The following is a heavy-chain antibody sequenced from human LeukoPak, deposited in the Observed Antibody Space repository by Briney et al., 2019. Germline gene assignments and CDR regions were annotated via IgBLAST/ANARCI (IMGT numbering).Heavy chain of an antibody. CDR2: INHSGST. CDR3: ARGRQEYYFDY. CDR1: GSXXXYY. Sequence: GSXXXYYWSWIRQPPGKGLEWIGEINHSGSTNYNPSLKSRVTISVDTSKNQFSLKLSSVTAADTAVYYCARGRQEYYFDYWGQGTLVTVSS. V-gene: IGHV4-34*01. J-gene: IGHJ4*02. D-gene: IGHD3-10*01.